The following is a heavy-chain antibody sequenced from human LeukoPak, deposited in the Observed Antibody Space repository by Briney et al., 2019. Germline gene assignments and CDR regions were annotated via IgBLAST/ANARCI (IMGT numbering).Heavy chain of an antibody. CDR2: IYHSGST. J-gene: IGHJ3*02. V-gene: IGHV4-30-2*01. D-gene: IGHD2-15*01. Sequence: PSQTLSLTCAVSGSSISSGGYSWSWIRQPPGKGLELIGYIYHSGSTYYNPSLKSRVTISVDRSKTQFSLKLSSVTAADTAVYYCARGIGYCSGGSCYDAFDIWGQGTMVTVSS. CDR1: GSSISSGGYS. CDR3: ARGIGYCSGGSCYDAFDI.